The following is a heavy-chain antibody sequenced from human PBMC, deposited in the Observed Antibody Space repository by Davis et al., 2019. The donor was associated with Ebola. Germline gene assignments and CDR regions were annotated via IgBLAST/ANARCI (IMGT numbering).Heavy chain of an antibody. J-gene: IGHJ6*02. CDR1: GGSISSGRYS. CDR3: ARGNYGDYIVLYYYNMDV. D-gene: IGHD4-17*01. Sequence: SETLSLTCAVSGGSISSGRYSWSWIRQPPGKGLEWIGYIYHSGSTYYNPSLKSRVTISVDRSKNQFSLKLSSVTAADTAVYYCARGNYGDYIVLYYYNMDVWGQGTTVTVSS. V-gene: IGHV4-30-2*01. CDR2: IYHSGST.